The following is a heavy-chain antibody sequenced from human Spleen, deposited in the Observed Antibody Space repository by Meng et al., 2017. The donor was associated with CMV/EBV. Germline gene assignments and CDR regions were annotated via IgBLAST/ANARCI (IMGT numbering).Heavy chain of an antibody. Sequence: GESLKISCAASGFTFSFYAMTWVRQAPGKGLEWLSSISGSGSSTFYADSVKGRFTISRDKSKNTLYLQMNSLGADDTAVYYCAKLYVLLWFGELSSDAFDIWGQGTMVTVSS. CDR3: AKLYVLLWFGELSSDAFDI. CDR1: GFTFSFYA. J-gene: IGHJ3*02. D-gene: IGHD3-10*01. CDR2: ISGSGSST. V-gene: IGHV3-23*01.